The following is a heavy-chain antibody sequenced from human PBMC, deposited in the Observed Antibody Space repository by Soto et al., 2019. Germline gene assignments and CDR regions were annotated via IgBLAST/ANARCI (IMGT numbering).Heavy chain of an antibody. V-gene: IGHV3-15*01. CDR2: IKSKTDGGTT. D-gene: IGHD3-3*01. Sequence: GGSLRLSCAASGFTFSNALMSWVRQAPGKGLEWVGRIKSKTDGGTTDYAAPVKGRFTISRDDSKNTLYLQMNSLKTEDTAVYYCTTQTPWDFWTKSFSNWFDPWGQGTLVTVSS. CDR1: GFTFSNAL. J-gene: IGHJ5*02. CDR3: TTQTPWDFWTKSFSNWFDP.